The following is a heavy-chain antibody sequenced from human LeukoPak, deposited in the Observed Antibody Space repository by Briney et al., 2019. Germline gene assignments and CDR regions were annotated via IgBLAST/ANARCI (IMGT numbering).Heavy chain of an antibody. J-gene: IGHJ4*02. D-gene: IGHD3-22*01. CDR3: ARSFSGSRGY. CDR1: GFTLSSHW. V-gene: IGHV3-74*01. CDR2: IDPDWSTT. Sequence: GGSLRLSCAASGFTLSSHWVHWVRQAPGKGLVWVSRIDPDWSTTNYADSVEGRFTISRDNAKNSVYLQMNSLRAEDTAMYYCARSFSGSRGYWGQGPLVTVSS.